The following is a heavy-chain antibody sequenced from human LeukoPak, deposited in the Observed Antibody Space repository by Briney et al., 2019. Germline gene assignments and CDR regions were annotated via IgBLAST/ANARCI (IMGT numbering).Heavy chain of an antibody. J-gene: IGHJ4*02. CDR1: GFTVSSIY. CDR3: ARDVFFEY. V-gene: IGHV3-53*01. CDR2: IYSGGNT. D-gene: IGHD3-16*01. Sequence: PGGSLRLSCAASGFTVSSIYMSWVRQAPGKGLKWVSVIYSGGNTYYADSVKGRFTISRDNSKNTLYLQMNSLRAEDTAVYYCARDVFFEYWGQGTLVIVSS.